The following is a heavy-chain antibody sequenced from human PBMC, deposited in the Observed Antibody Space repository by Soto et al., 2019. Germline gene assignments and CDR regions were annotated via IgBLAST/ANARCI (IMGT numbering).Heavy chain of an antibody. CDR2: IIPIFGTA. CDR3: ASGPDIVVVPAPLYYYYGMDV. D-gene: IGHD2-2*01. J-gene: IGHJ6*02. V-gene: IGHV1-69*13. Sequence: SVKVSCKASGGTFSSYAISWVRQAPGQGLEWMGGIIPIFGTANYAQKFQGRVTITADESTSTAYMELSSLRSEDTAVYYCASGPDIVVVPAPLYYYYGMDVWGQGTTVTVSS. CDR1: GGTFSSYA.